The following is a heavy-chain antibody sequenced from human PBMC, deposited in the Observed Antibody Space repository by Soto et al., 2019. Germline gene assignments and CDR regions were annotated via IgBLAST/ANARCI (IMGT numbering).Heavy chain of an antibody. Sequence: SETLSLTCTVSGGSISSYYWSWIRQPPGKGLEWIGYIYYSGSTNYNPSLKSRVTISVDTSKNQFSLKLSSVTAADTAVYYCARVHRAPHDYSNRQTPFDYWGQGTLVTVSS. J-gene: IGHJ4*02. D-gene: IGHD4-4*01. V-gene: IGHV4-59*01. CDR1: GGSISSYY. CDR3: ARVHRAPHDYSNRQTPFDY. CDR2: IYYSGST.